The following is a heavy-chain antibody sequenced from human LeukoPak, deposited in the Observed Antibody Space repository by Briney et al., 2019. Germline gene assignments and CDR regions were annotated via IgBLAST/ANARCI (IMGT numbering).Heavy chain of an antibody. D-gene: IGHD5-18*01. CDR2: ISYDGRNK. CDR3: AKDRGYSHGFDY. CDR1: GFTFSSYG. J-gene: IGHJ4*02. V-gene: IGHV3-30*18. Sequence: GRSLRLSCAASGFTFSSYGMHWVRQAPGKGLEWVAAISYDGRNKEYVDSVKGRFTISRDNSKNTVYLQMNSLRAEDTAVYNCAKDRGYSHGFDYWGQGTLVTVSS.